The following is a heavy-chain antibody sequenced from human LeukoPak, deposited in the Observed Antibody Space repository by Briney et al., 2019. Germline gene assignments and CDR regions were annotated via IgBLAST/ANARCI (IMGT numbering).Heavy chain of an antibody. CDR1: GYTFTGYY. V-gene: IGHV1-2*02. CDR2: INPNSGGT. D-gene: IGHD3-22*01. Sequence: ASVKVSCKASGYTFTGYYMHWVRQAPGQGLEWMGWINPNSGGTNYAQKFQGRVTMTRDTSISAAYMELSRLRSDDTAVYYCASYYYDSSGFDYCGQGTLVTVSS. J-gene: IGHJ4*02. CDR3: ASYYYDSSGFDY.